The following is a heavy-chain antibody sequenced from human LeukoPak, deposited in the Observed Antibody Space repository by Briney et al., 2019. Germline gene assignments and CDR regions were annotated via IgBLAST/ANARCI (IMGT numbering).Heavy chain of an antibody. CDR3: ATDSELGLYYFDY. Sequence: ASVKVSCKVSGYTLTELSMHWVRQAPGKGLEWMGGFDPEDGETIYAQKFQGRVTMTAATSTDTAYMELSSLRSEDTAVYYCATDSELGLYYFDYWGQGTLVTVSS. J-gene: IGHJ4*02. V-gene: IGHV1-24*01. CDR2: FDPEDGET. CDR1: GYTLTELS. D-gene: IGHD1-7*01.